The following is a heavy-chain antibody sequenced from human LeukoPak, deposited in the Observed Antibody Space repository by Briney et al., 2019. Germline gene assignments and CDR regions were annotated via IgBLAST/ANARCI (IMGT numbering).Heavy chain of an antibody. CDR1: GFTFSSYG. D-gene: IGHD2-15*01. V-gene: IGHV3-23*01. CDR3: AKNGDRGAYCSGGSCYPYYYYYMDV. Sequence: GSLRLSCAASGFTFSSYGMSWVRQAPGKGLEWVSAISGTGGTTYYADSVKGRFTISRDNSKNTLYLQMNSLRAGDTAVYYCAKNGDRGAYCSGGSCYPYYYYYMDVWGKGTTVTISS. J-gene: IGHJ6*03. CDR2: ISGTGGTT.